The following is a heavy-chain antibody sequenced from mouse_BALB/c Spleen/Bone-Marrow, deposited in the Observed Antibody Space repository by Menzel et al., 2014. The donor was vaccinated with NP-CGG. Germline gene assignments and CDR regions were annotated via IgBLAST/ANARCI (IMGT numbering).Heavy chain of an antibody. Sequence: EVQVVESGPELVKPGASVKMSCKASGYTFTSYVMHWVKQKPGQGLEWIGYINPYNDGTKYNEKFKGKATLTSDKSSSTAYMELSSLTSEDSAVYYCARGGTSHFDYWGQGTTPTVSS. CDR2: INPYNDGT. V-gene: IGHV1-14*01. CDR1: GYTFTSYV. J-gene: IGHJ2*01. CDR3: ARGGTSHFDY. D-gene: IGHD3-3*01.